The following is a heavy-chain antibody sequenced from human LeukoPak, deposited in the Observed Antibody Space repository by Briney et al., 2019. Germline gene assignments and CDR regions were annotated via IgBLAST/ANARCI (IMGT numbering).Heavy chain of an antibody. CDR2: VYASGNT. D-gene: IGHD3-16*02. CDR3: ARDAFTSGGVIGALDY. V-gene: IGHV4-39*07. Sequence: SETLSLTCTVSGGSISSNTYCWGWIRQPRGKGREWIAIVYASGNTNYTPSLEGGVTISIDTSTNQFYLNVVCVTAADTAVYYCARDAFTSGGVIGALDYWGQGTLVTVSS. J-gene: IGHJ4*02. CDR1: GGSISSNTYC.